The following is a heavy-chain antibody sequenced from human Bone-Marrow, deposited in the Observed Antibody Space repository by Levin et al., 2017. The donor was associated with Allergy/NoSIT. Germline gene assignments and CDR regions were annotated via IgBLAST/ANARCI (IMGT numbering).Heavy chain of an antibody. Sequence: SQTLSLPCTVSGAFIGSFYWSWLRLPAGKGLEWIGRIYTTGSTNYNPSLKSRVAVSVDTSKNQFSLKLASVTAADTAVYYCAREYSTSSSFDYWGQGTLVTVSS. CDR2: IYTTGST. J-gene: IGHJ4*02. V-gene: IGHV4-4*07. D-gene: IGHD2/OR15-2a*01. CDR1: GAFIGSFY. CDR3: AREYSTSSSFDY.